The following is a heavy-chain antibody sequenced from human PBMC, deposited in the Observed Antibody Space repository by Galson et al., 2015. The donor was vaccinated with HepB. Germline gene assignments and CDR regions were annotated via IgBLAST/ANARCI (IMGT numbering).Heavy chain of an antibody. J-gene: IGHJ6*02. CDR1: GYTFTSYA. Sequence: SVKVSCKASGYTFTSYAMNWVRQAPGQGLEWMGWINTNTGNPTYAQGFTGRFVFSLDTSVSTAYLQISSLKAEDTAVYYCARAAGYSSSWYLGQSYYYYYYGMDVWGQGTTVTVSS. D-gene: IGHD6-13*01. CDR2: INTNTGNP. CDR3: ARAAGYSSSWYLGQSYYYYYYGMDV. V-gene: IGHV7-4-1*02.